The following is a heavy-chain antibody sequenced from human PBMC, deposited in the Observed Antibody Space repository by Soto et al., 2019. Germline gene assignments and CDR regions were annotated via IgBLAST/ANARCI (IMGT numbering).Heavy chain of an antibody. CDR3: ARDPTPSTYYYGSGSYLSYGMDV. V-gene: IGHV3-33*01. CDR1: GFTFSSYG. J-gene: IGHJ6*02. CDR2: IWYDGSNK. D-gene: IGHD3-10*01. Sequence: QVQLVESGGGVVQPGRSLRLSCAASGFTFSSYGMHWVRQAPGKGLEWVAVIWYDGSNKYYADSVKGRFTISRDNSKNTLYLQMNSLRAEDTAVYYCARDPTPSTYYYGSGSYLSYGMDVWGQGTTVTVSS.